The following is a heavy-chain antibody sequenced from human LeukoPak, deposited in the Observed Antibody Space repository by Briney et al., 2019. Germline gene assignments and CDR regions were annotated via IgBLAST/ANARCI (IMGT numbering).Heavy chain of an antibody. J-gene: IGHJ6*03. CDR3: ASSSSSSYYYYYMDV. CDR1: GGTFSSYA. Sequence: SVKVSCKASGGTFSSYAISWVRQAPGQGLEWMGGIIPIFGTANYAQKFQGRVTITADKSTSTAYMELSSLRSVDTAVYYCASSSSSSYYYYYMDVWGKGTTVTVSS. CDR2: IIPIFGTA. V-gene: IGHV1-69*06. D-gene: IGHD6-6*01.